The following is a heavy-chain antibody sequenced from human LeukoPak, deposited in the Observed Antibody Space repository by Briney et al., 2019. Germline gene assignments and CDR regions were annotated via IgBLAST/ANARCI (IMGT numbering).Heavy chain of an antibody. CDR2: IYPGDSDT. V-gene: IGHV5-51*01. CDR3: ARRSLLLWFGELIDAFDI. D-gene: IGHD3-10*01. CDR1: GYSFTSYW. J-gene: IGHJ3*02. Sequence: GESLKISCKGSGYSFTSYWIGWVRQMPGKGLEWMGIIYPGDSDTRYSPSFQGQVTISADKSISTAYPQWSSLKASDTAMYYCARRSLLLWFGELIDAFDIWGQGTMVTVSS.